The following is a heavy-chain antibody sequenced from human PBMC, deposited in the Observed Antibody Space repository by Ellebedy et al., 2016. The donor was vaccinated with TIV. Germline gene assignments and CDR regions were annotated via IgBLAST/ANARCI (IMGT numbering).Heavy chain of an antibody. CDR2: TSATGGST. CDR1: GFTFSSSA. CDR3: AKSPSRKPGHLDY. J-gene: IGHJ4*02. D-gene: IGHD1-14*01. Sequence: GESLKISCAASGFTFSSSAMNWVLHAPGKGLEWVSITSATGGSTNYADSVKGRFTISRDNSKNMLYLQMNSLRAEDTAIYYCAKSPSRKPGHLDYWGQGTLVTVSS. V-gene: IGHV3-23*01.